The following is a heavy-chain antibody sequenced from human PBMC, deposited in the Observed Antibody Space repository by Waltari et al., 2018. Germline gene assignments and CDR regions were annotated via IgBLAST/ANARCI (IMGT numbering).Heavy chain of an antibody. CDR1: GGSISSGSYY. CDR3: ARNMAAGRRSGYYYGMDV. V-gene: IGHV4-61*09. Sequence: QVQLQESGPGLVKPSQTLSLTCTVSGGSISSGSYYWSWIRQPVGKGLEWIGYIYTSGSTNYNPSLKSRVTISVDTSKNQFSLKLSSVTAADTAVYYCARNMAAGRRSGYYYGMDVWGQGTTVTVSS. D-gene: IGHD6-19*01. J-gene: IGHJ6*02. CDR2: IYTSGST.